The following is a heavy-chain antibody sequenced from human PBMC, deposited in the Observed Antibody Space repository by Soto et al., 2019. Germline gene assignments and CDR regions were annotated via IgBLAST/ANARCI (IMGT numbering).Heavy chain of an antibody. CDR1: GGSISSSSYY. Sequence: KTSETLSLTCTVSGGSISSSSYYWGWIRQPPGKGLEWIGSIYYSGSTYYNPSLKSRVTISVDTSKNQFSLKLSSVTAADTAVYYCAISPKTGRLMVRKPFDSWGQETLVTVSS. D-gene: IGHD3-10*01. V-gene: IGHV4-39*01. CDR3: AISPKTGRLMVRKPFDS. CDR2: IYYSGST. J-gene: IGHJ4*02.